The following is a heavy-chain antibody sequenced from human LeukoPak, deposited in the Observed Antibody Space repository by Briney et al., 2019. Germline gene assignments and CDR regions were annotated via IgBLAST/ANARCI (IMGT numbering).Heavy chain of an antibody. V-gene: IGHV3-7*01. CDR3: ARNQHYDFGRGYLFRFESGSGFDP. D-gene: IGHD3-3*01. Sequence: GGSLRLSCAASGFTFSSYWMSWVRQAPGKGLEWVANIKQDGSEKYYVDSVKGRFTISRDNAKNSLYLQMNSLRAEDTAVYYCARNQHYDFGRGYLFRFESGSGFDPWGRGTRFTVSS. CDR2: IKQDGSEK. J-gene: IGHJ5*02. CDR1: GFTFSSYW.